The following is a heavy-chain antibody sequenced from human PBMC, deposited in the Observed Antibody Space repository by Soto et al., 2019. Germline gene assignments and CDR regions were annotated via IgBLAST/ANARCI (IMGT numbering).Heavy chain of an antibody. CDR1: GFTLSGRS. Sequence: EVQLVESGGGLVQPGGSLRLSCAASGFTLSGRSMHWVRQAPGKGLVWVSGIDNTGTDSTYADSVKGRFTSSRDNAKNMLLLQMISLRVGDTAVYYCARGWFGPDVWGKGTTVTVSS. J-gene: IGHJ6*04. CDR2: IDNTGTDS. CDR3: ARGWFGPDV. D-gene: IGHD3-10*01. V-gene: IGHV3-74*01.